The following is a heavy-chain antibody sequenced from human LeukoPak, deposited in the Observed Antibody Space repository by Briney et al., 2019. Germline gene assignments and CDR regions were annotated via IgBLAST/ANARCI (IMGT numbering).Heavy chain of an antibody. CDR1: GFIFSSYD. D-gene: IGHD4-17*01. V-gene: IGHV3-13*04. J-gene: IGHJ3*02. CDR3: ARGYGDYSPDAFDI. CDR2: IGTAGDT. Sequence: PGGSLRLSCAASGFIFSSYDMHWVRQATGKGLEWVSAIGTAGDTYYPGSVKGRFTISRENAKNSLYLQMNSLRAGDTAVYYCARGYGDYSPDAFDIWGQGTMVTVSS.